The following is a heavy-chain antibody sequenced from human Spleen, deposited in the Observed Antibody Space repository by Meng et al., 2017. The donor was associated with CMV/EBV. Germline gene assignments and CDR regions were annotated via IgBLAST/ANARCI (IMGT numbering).Heavy chain of an antibody. CDR3: ARNYEFWSGYLMDV. D-gene: IGHD3-3*01. CDR1: TFTFSDYS. V-gene: IGHV3-11*01. J-gene: IGHJ6*02. CDR2: INNKGSTR. Sequence: GESLKISCAASTFTFSDYSMSWIRQAPGKGLEWFSYINNKGSTRYYADSVKGRFTISRDNAKKSLYLQMNSLRAEDTAIYYCARNYEFWSGYLMDVWGQGTTVTVSS.